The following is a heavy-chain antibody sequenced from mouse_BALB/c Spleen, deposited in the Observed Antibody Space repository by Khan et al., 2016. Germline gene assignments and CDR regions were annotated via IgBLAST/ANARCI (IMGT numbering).Heavy chain of an antibody. CDR3: ASYYGSSYDYFDY. D-gene: IGHD1-1*01. CDR1: GYTFTSYW. V-gene: IGHV1-87*01. Sequence: QVQLQQSGAELARPGASVKLSCKASGYTFTSYWMQWVKQRPGQGLEWIGAIYPGDGDTRYTQKFKGKATLTADKSSSTAYMQLSSLASEDSAVXYYASYYGSSYDYFDYWGQGTTLTVSS. J-gene: IGHJ2*01. CDR2: IYPGDGDT.